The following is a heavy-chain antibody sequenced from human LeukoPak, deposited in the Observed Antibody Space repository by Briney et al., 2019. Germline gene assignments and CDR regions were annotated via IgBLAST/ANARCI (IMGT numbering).Heavy chain of an antibody. CDR3: ARFLRIAVAGPTGWFDP. CDR1: GYSFTSYW. D-gene: IGHD6-19*01. Sequence: PGESLKTSCKGSGYSFTSYWIGCVRQMPGKGLEWMGIIYPGDSDTRYSPSFQGQVTISADKSISTAYLQWSSLKASDTAMYYCARFLRIAVAGPTGWFDPWGQGTLVTVSS. CDR2: IYPGDSDT. V-gene: IGHV5-51*01. J-gene: IGHJ5*02.